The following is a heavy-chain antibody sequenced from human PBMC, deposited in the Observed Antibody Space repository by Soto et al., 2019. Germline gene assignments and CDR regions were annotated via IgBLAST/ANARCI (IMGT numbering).Heavy chain of an antibody. V-gene: IGHV1-18*01. CDR3: VRDFLHQDVSTGSYSDCFDP. Sequence: ASVKVSCKASGYAFSSYGISWVRQAPGQGPEWMGWISAYDGDRNYAQDFQGRLIMTTDTSTSTAYMELRSLRSDDTAVYYCVRDFLHQDVSTGSYSDCFDPWGQGTLVTVSS. CDR1: GYAFSSYG. J-gene: IGHJ5*02. D-gene: IGHD3-9*01. CDR2: ISAYDGDR.